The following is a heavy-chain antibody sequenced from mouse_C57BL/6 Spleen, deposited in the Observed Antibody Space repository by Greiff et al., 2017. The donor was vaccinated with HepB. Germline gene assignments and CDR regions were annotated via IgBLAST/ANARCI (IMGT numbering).Heavy chain of an antibody. D-gene: IGHD1-1*01. CDR3: AREVTTVVDFDY. J-gene: IGHJ2*01. CDR2: IYPGSGST. Sequence: QVQLQQPGAELVKPGASVEMSCKASGYTFTSYWITWVKQRPGQGLEWIGAIYPGSGSTNYNEKFKSKATLTVDTSSSTAYMQLSSLTSEDSAVYYGAREVTTVVDFDYWGQGTTLTVSS. CDR1: GYTFTSYW. V-gene: IGHV1-55*01.